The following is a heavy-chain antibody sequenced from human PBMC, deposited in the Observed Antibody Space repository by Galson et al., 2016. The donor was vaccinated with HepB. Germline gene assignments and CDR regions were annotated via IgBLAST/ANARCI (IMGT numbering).Heavy chain of an antibody. Sequence: TLSLTCSVSGGSISNDPYYWTWIRQHPGKGLEWIGFIYYSGTTYYKPSLKSRVTISLDTSKNQFSLQLTSVTAADTAVYYCARDLQDGDYGYFAYWGQGTLVTVSS. J-gene: IGHJ4*02. CDR2: IYYSGTT. V-gene: IGHV4-31*03. CDR1: GGSISNDPYY. D-gene: IGHD4-17*01. CDR3: ARDLQDGDYGYFAY.